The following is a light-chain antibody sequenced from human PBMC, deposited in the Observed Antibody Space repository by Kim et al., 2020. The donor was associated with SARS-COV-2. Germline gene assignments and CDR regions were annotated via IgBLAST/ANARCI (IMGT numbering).Light chain of an antibody. CDR3: QQRSNWPPMYT. Sequence: SPGERATPSCRASQSVSGYLAWYQQKPGQPPRLLIYDTSSRATGIPARFSGSGSGTDFTLTITSVESEDFAIYYCQQRSNWPPMYTFGQGTKLEI. V-gene: IGKV3-11*01. CDR1: QSVSGY. CDR2: DTS. J-gene: IGKJ2*01.